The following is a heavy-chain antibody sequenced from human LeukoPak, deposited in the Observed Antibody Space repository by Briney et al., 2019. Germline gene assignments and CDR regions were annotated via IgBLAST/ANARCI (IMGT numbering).Heavy chain of an antibody. V-gene: IGHV1-69*05. CDR3: ARDVHGDYGSGWFDP. CDR1: RDTFNNSA. D-gene: IGHD4-17*01. J-gene: IGHJ5*02. Sequence: GASVKVSSKTSRDTFNNSAISWVRHAPGQGLEWLGGSMPPFGTAGYAQKFQGRDTSTKDESTRTVYLELTSLTSDDTAVYYCARDVHGDYGSGWFDPWGQGTLVSVSS. CDR2: SMPPFGTA.